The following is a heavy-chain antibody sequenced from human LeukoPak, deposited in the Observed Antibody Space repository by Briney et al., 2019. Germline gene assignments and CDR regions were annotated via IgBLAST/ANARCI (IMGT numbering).Heavy chain of an antibody. CDR1: GGTFSSYT. CDR2: IIPILGIP. CDR3: ARLNVVEMATASRGAFDI. V-gene: IGHV1-69*02. Sequence: SVKVSCKASGGTFSSYTISWVRQAPGQGLECMGRIIPILGIPNYAQKFQGRVPITADKSTSTAYMELSSLRSEDTAVYYCARLNVVEMATASRGAFDIWGQGTMFTVSS. D-gene: IGHD5-24*01. J-gene: IGHJ3*02.